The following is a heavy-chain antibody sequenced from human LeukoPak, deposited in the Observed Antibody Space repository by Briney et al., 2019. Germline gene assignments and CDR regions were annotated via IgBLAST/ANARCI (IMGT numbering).Heavy chain of an antibody. V-gene: IGHV6-1*01. D-gene: IGHD2-8*02. CDR3: ARASIWSFDY. Sequence: SQTLSLTCAISGDSVSSNSAAWHWIRQSPSRGLEWLGRTKYRSKWYIDYAVSLKSRITINPDTSKNQFSLQLNSVTPEDTALYYCARASIWSFDYWGQGTLVTVSP. CDR1: GDSVSSNSAA. J-gene: IGHJ4*02. CDR2: TKYRSKWYI.